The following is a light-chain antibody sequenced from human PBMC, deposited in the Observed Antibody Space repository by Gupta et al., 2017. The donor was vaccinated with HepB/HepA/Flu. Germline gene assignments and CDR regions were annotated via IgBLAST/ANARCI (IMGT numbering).Light chain of an antibody. CDR3: QQTYRTPDT. J-gene: IGKJ3*01. Sequence: IQMTQSPSSLSASVADRVTITCPASQNIDTYLNWIQQKSGNAQKFLIYAASNLQNGVPSSFSGTGSGTDFTLTISSLQPEDFATYYCQQTYRTPDTFGPGTTVNIK. CDR1: QNIDTY. V-gene: IGKV1-39*01. CDR2: AAS.